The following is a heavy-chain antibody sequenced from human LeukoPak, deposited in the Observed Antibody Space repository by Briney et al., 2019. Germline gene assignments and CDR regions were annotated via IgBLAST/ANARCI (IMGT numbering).Heavy chain of an antibody. Sequence: GASVKVSCKASGYTFTKFDINWVRQAPGQGLEWMGIINPSGGSTSYAQKFQGRVTMTRDTSTSTVYMELSSLRSEDTAVYYCARGYYYYMDVWGKGTTVTVSS. CDR1: GYTFTKFD. CDR3: ARGYYYYMDV. J-gene: IGHJ6*03. CDR2: INPSGGST. V-gene: IGHV1-46*01.